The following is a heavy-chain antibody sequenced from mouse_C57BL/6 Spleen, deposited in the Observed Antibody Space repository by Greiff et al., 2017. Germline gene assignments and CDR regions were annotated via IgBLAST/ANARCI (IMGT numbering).Heavy chain of an antibody. J-gene: IGHJ1*03. CDR1: GFTFSSYG. Sequence: EVQLVESGGDLVKPGGSLKLSCAASGFTFSSYGMSWVRQTPDKRLEWVATISSGGSYTYYPDSVKGRFTISRDNAKNTLYLQMSSLKSEDTAMYYCARYGSTHWYFDVWGTGTTVTVSS. CDR3: ARYGSTHWYFDV. CDR2: ISSGGSYT. V-gene: IGHV5-6*01. D-gene: IGHD1-1*01.